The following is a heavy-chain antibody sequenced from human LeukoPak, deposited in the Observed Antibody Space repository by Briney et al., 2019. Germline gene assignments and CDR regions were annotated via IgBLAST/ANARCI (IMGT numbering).Heavy chain of an antibody. CDR3: ARDGAPATGGSYYR. Sequence: SETLSLTCTVSGGSFSSGTYYWGWIRQPPGKGLEWIGSIHYSGSTFYNPSLKSRLTISVDTSKNQFSLNLRSVTAADTAVYYCARDGAPATGGSYYRWGQGTLVAVFS. CDR1: GGSFSSGTYY. J-gene: IGHJ4*02. V-gene: IGHV4-39*07. CDR2: IHYSGST. D-gene: IGHD3-10*01.